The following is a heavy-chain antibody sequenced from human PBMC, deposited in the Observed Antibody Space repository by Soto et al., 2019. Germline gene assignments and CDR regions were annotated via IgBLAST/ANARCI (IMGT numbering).Heavy chain of an antibody. CDR1: GYTFIGYY. V-gene: IGHV1-2*04. J-gene: IGHJ6*02. Sequence: SGKVSFKAAGYTFIGYYIHWVRQAPGQGLEWMGWINPNSGVTNYAQRFQGWVTMTRDRSISTAYMELSRLKSDDTAVYYCARVGGGLASLGYYGMDVWGQGTTVTVSS. D-gene: IGHD3-10*01. CDR2: INPNSGVT. CDR3: ARVGGGLASLGYYGMDV.